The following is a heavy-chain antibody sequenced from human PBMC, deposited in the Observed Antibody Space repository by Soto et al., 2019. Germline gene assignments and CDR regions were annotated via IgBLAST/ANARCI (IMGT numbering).Heavy chain of an antibody. CDR1: GYTFTSYY. V-gene: IGHV1-46*01. CDR2: INPSGGST. Sequence: ASVKVSCKASGYTFTSYYMHWVRQAPGQGLEWMGIINPSGGSTSYAQKFQGRVTMTRDTSTSTVYMELSSLRSEDTAVYYCAREQYYDSSGYYYDYFDYWGQGTLVTVS. D-gene: IGHD3-22*01. J-gene: IGHJ4*02. CDR3: AREQYYDSSGYYYDYFDY.